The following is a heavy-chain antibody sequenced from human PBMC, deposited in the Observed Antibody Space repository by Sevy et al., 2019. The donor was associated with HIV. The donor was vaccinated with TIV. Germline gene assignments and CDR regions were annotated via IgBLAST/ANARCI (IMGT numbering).Heavy chain of an antibody. D-gene: IGHD6-13*01. V-gene: IGHV3-23*01. CDR3: AQGSIAAPGIFDY. CDR2: ISVSAET. J-gene: IGHJ4*02. Sequence: GGSLRLSCAASGFTFSKYAMTWVRQAPGKGLEWVSTISVSAETYYADAVKGRFAISRDNSKNTLYLQFNSLGADDTAVYYCAQGSIAAPGIFDYWGQCTLVTVSS. CDR1: GFTFSKYA.